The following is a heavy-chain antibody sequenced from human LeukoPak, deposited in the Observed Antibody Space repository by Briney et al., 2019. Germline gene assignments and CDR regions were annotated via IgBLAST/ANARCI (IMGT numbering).Heavy chain of an antibody. CDR1: GFTFSSYA. D-gene: IGHD3-10*01. CDR3: AKSHYYGSGSIDY. V-gene: IGHV3-23*01. CDR2: VSASGDST. Sequence: GGSLRLSCAASGFTFSSYAMSWVRQAPGKGLAWILTVSASGDSTSYADSVKGRFTISRDNSKNALYLQVNSLRADDAALYYCAKSHYYGSGSIDYWGQGTLVTVSS. J-gene: IGHJ4*02.